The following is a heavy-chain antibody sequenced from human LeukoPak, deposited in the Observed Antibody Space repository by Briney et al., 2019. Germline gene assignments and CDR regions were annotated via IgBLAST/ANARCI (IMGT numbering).Heavy chain of an antibody. Sequence: ASVKVSCKASGYTFTSYYMHWVRQAPGQGLEWMGIINPSIGRTNYAQKFQGRVTMTRDTSTTTVYMELSSLRSDDTAVYYCAKIVGASNGYFDFWGQGTLVTVSS. CDR1: GYTFTSYY. CDR3: AKIVGASNGYFDF. J-gene: IGHJ4*02. D-gene: IGHD1-26*01. CDR2: INPSIGRT. V-gene: IGHV1-46*01.